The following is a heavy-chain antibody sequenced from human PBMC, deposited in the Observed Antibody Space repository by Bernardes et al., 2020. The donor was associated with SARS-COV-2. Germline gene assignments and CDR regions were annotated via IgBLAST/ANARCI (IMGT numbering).Heavy chain of an antibody. CDR3: ARIDEVTGRDY. Sequence: VGSLLLSCAASGFTFSSYAMSWVRQAPGKGLEWVSGISGSGDRTNYAGSVKGRFTISRDTSKSTLYLQMNSLRAEDTAVYYCARIDEVTGRDYWGQGTLVTVSS. J-gene: IGHJ4*02. V-gene: IGHV3-23*01. CDR1: GFTFSSYA. CDR2: ISGSGDRT. D-gene: IGHD6-19*01.